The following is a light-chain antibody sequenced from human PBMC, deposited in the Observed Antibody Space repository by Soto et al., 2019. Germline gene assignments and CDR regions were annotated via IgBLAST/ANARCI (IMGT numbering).Light chain of an antibody. J-gene: IGLJ2*01. Sequence: QSVLTQSPSASASLGASVKFTCTLSSGHSSYAIAWHQQQPEKGPRYLMKLNSDGSHSKGDGIPDRFSGSSSGAERYLTISSLPSEDEADYYCQTWGTGIQVFGGGTKLTVL. CDR3: QTWGTGIQV. V-gene: IGLV4-69*01. CDR2: LNSDGSH. CDR1: SGHSSYA.